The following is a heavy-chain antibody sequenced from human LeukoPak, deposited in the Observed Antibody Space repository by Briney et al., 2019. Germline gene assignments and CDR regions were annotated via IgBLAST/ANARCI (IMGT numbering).Heavy chain of an antibody. CDR3: ARSYYYDSSGYPFDP. D-gene: IGHD3-22*01. V-gene: IGHV3-21*01. CDR1: GFTFSSYS. Sequence: PGGXLRLSCAASGFTFSSYSMNWVRQAPGKGLEWVSSISSSSSYIYYADSVKGRFTISRDNAKNSLYLQMNSLRAEDTAVYYCARSYYYDSSGYPFDPWGQGTLVTVSS. CDR2: ISSSSSYI. J-gene: IGHJ5*02.